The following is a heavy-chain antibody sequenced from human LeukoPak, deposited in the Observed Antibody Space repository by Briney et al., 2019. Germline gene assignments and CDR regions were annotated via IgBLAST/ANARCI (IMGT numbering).Heavy chain of an antibody. CDR1: GGSISSNDYY. D-gene: IGHD4-17*01. CDR3: ARGEDYGDPFDY. CDR2: IYYSGNT. J-gene: IGHJ4*02. V-gene: IGHV4-39*06. Sequence: PSETLSLTCTVSGGSISSNDYYWGWIRQPPGKGLEWIGSIYYSGNTYYNPSLKSRVTISVDTSKNQFTLKLSSVTAADTAVYYCARGEDYGDPFDYWGQGTLVTVSS.